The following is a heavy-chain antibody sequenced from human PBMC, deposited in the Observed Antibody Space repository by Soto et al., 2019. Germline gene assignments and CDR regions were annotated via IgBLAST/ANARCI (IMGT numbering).Heavy chain of an antibody. V-gene: IGHV4-59*01. Sequence: SETLSLTCSGSGGSISTYYWSWIRQPPGKGLEWIGYIYYSGSTNYNPSLKSRVTISVDTSKNQFSLKLTSVTAADTAVYYCARAISSSIPSYFDHWGQGTLVTVSS. J-gene: IGHJ4*02. CDR2: IYYSGST. D-gene: IGHD2-2*02. CDR3: ARAISSSIPSYFDH. CDR1: GGSISTYY.